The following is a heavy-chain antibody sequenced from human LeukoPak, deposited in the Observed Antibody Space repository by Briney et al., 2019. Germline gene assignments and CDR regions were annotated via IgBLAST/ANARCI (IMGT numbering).Heavy chain of an antibody. V-gene: IGHV3-30*02. J-gene: IGHJ5*02. CDR2: IRYDGSNK. Sequence: GGSLRLSCAASGVTFSNYGMHWVRQAPGKGLEWVAYIRYDGSNKYYADSVKGRFTISRDNSKNTLYLQMNSLRAEDTAVYYCARAPVSGSGWYWFDPWGQGTLVTVSS. CDR3: ARAPVSGSGWYWFDP. CDR1: GVTFSNYG. D-gene: IGHD6-19*01.